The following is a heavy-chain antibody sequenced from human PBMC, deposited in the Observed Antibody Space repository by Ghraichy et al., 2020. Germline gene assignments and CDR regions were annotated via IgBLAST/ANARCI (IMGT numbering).Heavy chain of an antibody. CDR2: ISAYNGNT. CDR3: ARTPTPGSSVWYSDLRADFDI. V-gene: IGHV1-18*04. J-gene: IGHJ3*02. CDR1: GYTFTGYD. D-gene: IGHD6-19*01. Sequence: ASVKVSCKASGYTFTGYDIRWVRQAPGQGLEWMGWISAYNGNTNYAQQLQGRVTMTTDTSTSTAYMELSSLRSDDTAVYYCARTPTPGSSVWYSDLRADFDIWGQGTRVTGS.